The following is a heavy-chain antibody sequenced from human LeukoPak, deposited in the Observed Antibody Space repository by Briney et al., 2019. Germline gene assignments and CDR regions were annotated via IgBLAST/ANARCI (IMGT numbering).Heavy chain of an antibody. CDR1: GFTFSSYW. J-gene: IGHJ4*02. D-gene: IGHD6-19*01. CDR2: IKQDGSEK. CDR3: VRDKLGGSMAGSNFDY. V-gene: IGHV3-7*01. Sequence: PGGSLRLSCAASGFTFSSYWMSWVRQAPGKGLEWVANIKQDGSEKNYVDSEKGRFTISRDNAKKSLYLQMNSLRAEDTAVYYCVRDKLGGSMAGSNFDYWGQGTLVTVSS.